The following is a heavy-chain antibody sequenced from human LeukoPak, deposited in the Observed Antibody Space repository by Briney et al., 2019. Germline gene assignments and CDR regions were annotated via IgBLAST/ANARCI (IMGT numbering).Heavy chain of an antibody. CDR1: GFTFSSYA. Sequence: PGGSLRLSCAASGFTFSSYAMSWVRQAPGKGLEWVSAISGSGGSTYYADSVKGRFTISRDNSKNTLYLQMNSLRAEDTAVYYCAKHLGQGDSSSWSYYFDYWGQGTLVTVSS. CDR3: AKHLGQGDSSSWSYYFDY. V-gene: IGHV3-23*01. D-gene: IGHD6-13*01. J-gene: IGHJ4*02. CDR2: ISGSGGST.